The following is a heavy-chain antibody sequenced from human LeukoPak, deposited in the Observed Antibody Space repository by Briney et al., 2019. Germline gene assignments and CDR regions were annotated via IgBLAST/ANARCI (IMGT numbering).Heavy chain of an antibody. D-gene: IGHD6-6*01. J-gene: IGHJ3*02. CDR3: ARDRWSGSSSEGALDI. CDR2: VIPMFGTA. CDR1: GGTFSRYG. Sequence: ASVKVSCKASGGTFSRYGISWVRQAPGQGLEWIGGVIPMFGTANYAQMFQGRATITADESTSTAYMELSSLRSEDTAVYFCARDRWSGSSSEGALDIWGQGTMVTVSS. V-gene: IGHV1-69*13.